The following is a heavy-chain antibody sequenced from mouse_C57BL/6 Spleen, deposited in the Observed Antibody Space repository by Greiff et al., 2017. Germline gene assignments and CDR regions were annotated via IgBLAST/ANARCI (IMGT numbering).Heavy chain of an antibody. CDR2: IHPNSGST. V-gene: IGHV1-64*01. J-gene: IGHJ2*01. Sequence: QVQLQQPGAELVKPRASVKLSCKASGYTFTSYWMHWVKQRPGQGLEWIGMIHPNSGSTNYNEKFKSKATLTVDKSSSTAYMQLSSLTSEDSAVYYCARDTTVVATSYFDYWGQGTTLTVSS. CDR3: ARDTTVVATSYFDY. CDR1: GYTFTSYW. D-gene: IGHD1-1*01.